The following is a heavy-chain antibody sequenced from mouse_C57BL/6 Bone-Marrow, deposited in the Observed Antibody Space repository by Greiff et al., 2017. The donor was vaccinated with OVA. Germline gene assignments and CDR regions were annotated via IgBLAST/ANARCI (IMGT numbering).Heavy chain of an antibody. D-gene: IGHD3-1*01. V-gene: IGHV10-3*01. CDR2: ISSKSSNYAT. CDR1: GFTFNTYA. Sequence: DVQLVESGGGLVQPKGSLKLSCAASGFTFNTYAMHWVRQAPGKGLEWVARISSKSSNYATYYDVSVKDRFTIYRDDSQIRLYLQMINLKTEDAAMYYCVRAQSTPGVIAYWGQGTLVTVSA. J-gene: IGHJ3*01. CDR3: VRAQSTPGVIAY.